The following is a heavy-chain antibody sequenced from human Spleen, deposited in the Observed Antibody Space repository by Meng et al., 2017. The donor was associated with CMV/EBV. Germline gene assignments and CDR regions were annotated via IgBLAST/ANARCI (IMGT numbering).Heavy chain of an antibody. Sequence: GYSVSTDGIGAGREMHGKGLEGMGSTDPGDSDARYNPSFQGQVTISADKSISTAYLQWSSLKASDTAMYYCARRGAAAGVFGYYFDYWGQGTLVTVSS. CDR2: TDPGDSDA. CDR1: GYSVSTDG. J-gene: IGHJ4*02. CDR3: ARRGAAAGVFGYYFDY. V-gene: IGHV5-51*01. D-gene: IGHD6-13*01.